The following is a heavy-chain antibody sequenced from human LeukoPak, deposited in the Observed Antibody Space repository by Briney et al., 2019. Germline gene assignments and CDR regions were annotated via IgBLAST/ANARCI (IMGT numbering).Heavy chain of an antibody. V-gene: IGHV4-61*01. Sequence: PSETLSLTCSVSGGSVSSGISYWSWIRQPPGEGLEWVAYISDSGGSDYNPSLKSRVTISVGTSKKQFSLKLSSVTAADTAVYYCASTPSGSSAWYYFDKWGQGTLVTVSS. CDR3: ASTPSGSSAWYYFDK. D-gene: IGHD6-19*01. J-gene: IGHJ4*02. CDR2: ISDSGGS. CDR1: GGSVSSGISY.